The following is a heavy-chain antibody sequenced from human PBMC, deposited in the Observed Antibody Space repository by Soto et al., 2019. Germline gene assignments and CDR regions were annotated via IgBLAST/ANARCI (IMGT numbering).Heavy chain of an antibody. V-gene: IGHV2-5*01. CDR1: GFSLSTSGVG. D-gene: IGHD3-10*01. J-gene: IGHJ4*02. Sequence: QITLKESGPTLVKPTQTLTLTCTFSGFSLSTSGVGVGWIRQPPGKALEWLALIYWNDDKRYSPSLKSRLTITKATAKNPVVLTMTNMDPVDTATYYCAQSTYYYGSGSYYNQIDYWGQGTLVTVSS. CDR3: AQSTYYYGSGSYYNQIDY. CDR2: IYWNDDK.